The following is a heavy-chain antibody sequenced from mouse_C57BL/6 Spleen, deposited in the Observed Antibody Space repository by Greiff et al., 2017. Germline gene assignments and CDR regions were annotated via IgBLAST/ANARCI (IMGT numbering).Heavy chain of an antibody. D-gene: IGHD2-3*01. CDR2: IRLKSDNYAT. CDR3: TYDGYYVGY. CDR1: GFTFSNYW. Sequence: EVKLEESGGGLVQPGGSMKLSCVASGFTFSNYWMNWVRQSPEKGLEWVAQIRLKSDNYATHYAESVKGRFTISRDDSKSSVYLQMNNLRAEDTGIYYCTYDGYYVGYWGQGTTLTVSS. J-gene: IGHJ2*01. V-gene: IGHV6-3*01.